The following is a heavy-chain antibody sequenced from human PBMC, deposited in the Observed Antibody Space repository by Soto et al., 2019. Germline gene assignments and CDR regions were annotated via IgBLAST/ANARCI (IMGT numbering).Heavy chain of an antibody. CDR2: ISGNGGRTYGDTT. Sequence: GGSLRLSCTASGFDFSSYSMHWGRQAPGKGLEYVSAISGNGGRTYGDTTYYADSVKGRFTIFRDNSRNTLYLQMNSLTTDDTAVYYCVKDYYNGYDYFLMAVWGQGTTVTVSS. J-gene: IGHJ6*02. D-gene: IGHD5-12*01. CDR1: GFDFSSYS. CDR3: VKDYYNGYDYFLMAV. V-gene: IGHV3-64D*06.